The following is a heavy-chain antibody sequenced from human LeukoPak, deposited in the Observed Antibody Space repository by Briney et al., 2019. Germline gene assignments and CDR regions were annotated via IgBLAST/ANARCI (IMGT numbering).Heavy chain of an antibody. CDR3: ASSVVAATRVYFDY. J-gene: IGHJ4*02. Sequence: GGSLRLSCAASGFTFDDYGMSWVRHAPGKGLEWVSGINWNGGSTGYADSVKGRFTISRGNAKNSLYLQMNSLRAEDTALYYCASSVVAATRVYFDYWGQGTLVTVSS. V-gene: IGHV3-20*04. CDR2: INWNGGST. CDR1: GFTFDDYG. D-gene: IGHD2-15*01.